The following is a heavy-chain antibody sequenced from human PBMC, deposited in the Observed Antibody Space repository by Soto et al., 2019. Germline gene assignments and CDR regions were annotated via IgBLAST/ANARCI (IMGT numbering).Heavy chain of an antibody. D-gene: IGHD3-22*01. Sequence: SVKVSCKASGGSFSNHAISWVRQAPGQGLEWMGGIIPTYETSNYARQFQGRVKISADDSTSTAYMELSSLRFEDTAVYYCAREVVVNDYGAFDIWGQGTMVTVSS. CDR2: IIPTYETS. CDR1: GGSFSNHA. V-gene: IGHV1-69*13. CDR3: AREVVVNDYGAFDI. J-gene: IGHJ3*02.